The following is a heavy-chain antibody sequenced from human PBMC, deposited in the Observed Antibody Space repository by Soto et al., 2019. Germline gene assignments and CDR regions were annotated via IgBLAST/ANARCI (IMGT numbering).Heavy chain of an antibody. J-gene: IGHJ4*02. CDR3: ARSYSSGWEFDY. CDR1: GFTFSNYY. V-gene: IGHV3-11*01. Sequence: GGSLRLSCGASGFTFSNYYMSWIRQAPGKGLEWVSYISSTGRTIYYADSVKGRFAVSRDNAQNSLSLKLNSLRVEDTAVYYCARSYSSGWEFDYWGQGTQVTVSS. D-gene: IGHD6-19*01. CDR2: ISSTGRTI.